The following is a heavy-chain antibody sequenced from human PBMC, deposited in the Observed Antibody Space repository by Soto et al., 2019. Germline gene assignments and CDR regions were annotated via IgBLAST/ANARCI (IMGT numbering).Heavy chain of an antibody. CDR3: ARVLRGWFDP. V-gene: IGHV4-4*02. CDR2: ISHSGIT. J-gene: IGHJ5*02. CDR1: GGSITSANW. Sequence: SETLSLTCAVSGGSITSANWWSRVRQPPGGGLEWIGEISHSGITNYKASPKSRVTMSVDKTKNDVSLKPTSVTAADTAVYYCARVLRGWFDPWGQGTPVTVSS.